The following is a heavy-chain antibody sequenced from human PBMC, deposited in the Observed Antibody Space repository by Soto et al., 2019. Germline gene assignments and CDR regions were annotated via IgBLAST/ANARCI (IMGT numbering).Heavy chain of an antibody. D-gene: IGHD1-1*01. J-gene: IGHJ4*02. CDR3: TSAERGKTGVRV. CDR1: GFTFSDYY. Sequence: ESGGALVTPGGSLRLSCAASGFTFSDYYISWVRQAPGRGLEWLSYISQSGAYTNYADSLRGRFTISRDNAKNSVYLQMNSLRAEDTAVYYCTSAERGKTGVRVWGQGTLVTVSS. CDR2: ISQSGAYT. V-gene: IGHV3-11*06.